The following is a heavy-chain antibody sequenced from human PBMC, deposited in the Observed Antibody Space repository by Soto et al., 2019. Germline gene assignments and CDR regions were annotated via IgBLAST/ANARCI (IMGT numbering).Heavy chain of an antibody. Sequence: PGGSLRLACAASGFTFSSYWMHWVRQAPGEGLVWVSRINSDGSTTSYADSVKGRFTISRDNAKNTLYLQMNSLRAEDTAVYYCARDLTAGDTYWGQGTLVTVSS. CDR2: INSDGSTT. CDR3: ARDLTAGDTY. D-gene: IGHD7-27*01. CDR1: GFTFSSYW. J-gene: IGHJ4*02. V-gene: IGHV3-74*01.